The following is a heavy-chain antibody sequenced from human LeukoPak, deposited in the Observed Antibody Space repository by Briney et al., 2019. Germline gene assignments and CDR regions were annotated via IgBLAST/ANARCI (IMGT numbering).Heavy chain of an antibody. CDR3: ARVTRTYDSSGYYTHAFDI. CDR2: IYYSGST. D-gene: IGHD3-22*01. Sequence: SETLSLTCTVSGDSISSYYWSWIRQPPGKGLEWIGYIYYSGSTNYNTSLKSRVTISVDTSKNQFSLKLSSVTAADTAVYYCARVTRTYDSSGYYTHAFDIWGQGTMVTVSS. J-gene: IGHJ3*02. CDR1: GDSISSYY. V-gene: IGHV4-59*08.